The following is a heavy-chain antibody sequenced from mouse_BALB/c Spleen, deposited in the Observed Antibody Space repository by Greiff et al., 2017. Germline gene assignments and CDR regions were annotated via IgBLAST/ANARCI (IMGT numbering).Heavy chain of an antibody. CDR1: GYTFTDYY. Sequence: EVQLQQSGPELVKPGASVKISCKASGYTFTDYYMNWVKQSHGKSLEWIGLVNPNNGGTSYNQKFKGKATLTVDKSSSTAYMELRSLTSEDSAVYYCARWAYYYGFAYWGQGTLVTVAA. V-gene: IGHV1-26*01. D-gene: IGHD1-1*01. CDR3: ARWAYYYGFAY. CDR2: VNPNNGGT. J-gene: IGHJ3*01.